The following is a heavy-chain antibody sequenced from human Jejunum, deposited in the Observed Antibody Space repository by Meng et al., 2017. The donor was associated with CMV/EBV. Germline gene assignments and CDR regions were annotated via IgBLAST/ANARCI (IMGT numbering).Heavy chain of an antibody. CDR2: ISSSGSYI. CDR1: EFSFSSFN. J-gene: IGHJ6*02. D-gene: IGHD2-2*01. V-gene: IGHV3-21*01. CDR3: AKQMPWNYYHGMDL. Sequence: EFSFSSFNMNWVRQAPGRGLEWVSSISSSGSYIYYADSVKGRFTISRDNAKDSLYLQMNSLRAEDTAVYYCAKQMPWNYYHGMDLWGQGTTVTVSS.